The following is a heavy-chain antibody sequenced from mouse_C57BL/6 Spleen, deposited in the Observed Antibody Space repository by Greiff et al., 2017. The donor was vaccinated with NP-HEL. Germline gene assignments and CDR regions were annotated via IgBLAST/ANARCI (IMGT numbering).Heavy chain of an antibody. Sequence: EVKVVESGGDLVKPGGSLKLSCAASGFTFSSYGMSWVRQTPDKRLEWVATISSGGSYTYYPDSVKGRFTISRDNAKNTLYLQMSSLKSEDTAMYYCARDDGYYIYWGQGTLVTVSA. D-gene: IGHD2-3*01. V-gene: IGHV5-6*01. J-gene: IGHJ3*01. CDR1: GFTFSSYG. CDR2: ISSGGSYT. CDR3: ARDDGYYIY.